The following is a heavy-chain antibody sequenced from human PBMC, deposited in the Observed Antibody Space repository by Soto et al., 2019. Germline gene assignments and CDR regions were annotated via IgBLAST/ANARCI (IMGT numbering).Heavy chain of an antibody. D-gene: IGHD5-18*01. CDR2: IYYSGST. V-gene: IGHV4-59*01. CDR3: ARVSWGYTFGARRSDAFDI. CDR1: GGSISNYY. J-gene: IGHJ3*02. Sequence: KASETLSLTCTVSGGSISNYYWSWIRQPPGKRLEWIGYIYYSGSTDYNPSLKSRVTMSVDTSKNQFSLKVRSVTAADTAVYYCARVSWGYTFGARRSDAFDIWGQGTMVTVSS.